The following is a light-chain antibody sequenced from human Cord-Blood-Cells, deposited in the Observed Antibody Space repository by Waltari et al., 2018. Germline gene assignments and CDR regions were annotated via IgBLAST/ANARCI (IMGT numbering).Light chain of an antibody. J-gene: IGKJ2*01. V-gene: IGKV1-5*01. CDR2: DAY. Sequence: DIQMTQSPSTLSASVGDRVTITCRASQSICSWLAWYQQKPGKAPKLLIYDAYSLESGVPSRFSGSGSGTEFTLTISSLQPDDFATYYCQQYNSYLYTFGQGTKLEIK. CDR1: QSICSW. CDR3: QQYNSYLYT.